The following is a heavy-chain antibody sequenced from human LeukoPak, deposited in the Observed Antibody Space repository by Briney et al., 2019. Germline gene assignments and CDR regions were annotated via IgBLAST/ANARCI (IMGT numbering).Heavy chain of an antibody. D-gene: IGHD2-2*01. CDR2: INPNTGGT. CDR3: ARADSVPAGDYHYWYMDV. V-gene: IGHV1-2*02. Sequence: ASVKVSCKASGYTFTGYYMHWVRQDPRQGLQGMGWINPNTGGTDYAQKFQGRVTMTRDTSISTVYMELSSLRSDDTAVYYCARADSVPAGDYHYWYMDVWGKGTTVTVSS. CDR1: GYTFTGYY. J-gene: IGHJ6*03.